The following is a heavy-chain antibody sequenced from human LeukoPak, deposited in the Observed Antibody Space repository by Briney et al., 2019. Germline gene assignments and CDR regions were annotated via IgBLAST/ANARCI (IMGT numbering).Heavy chain of an antibody. D-gene: IGHD3-3*01. J-gene: IGHJ6*03. CDR2: ISGSGGST. V-gene: IGHV3-23*01. CDR1: GFTVSTNY. Sequence: GGSLRLSCAASGFTVSTNYMNWVRQAPGKGLEWVSAISGSGGSTYYADSVKGRFTISRDNSKNTLYLQMNSLRAEDTAVYYCAKGAPNTYDFWSGYYLYYYYYYMDVWGKGTTVTVSS. CDR3: AKGAPNTYDFWSGYYLYYYYYYMDV.